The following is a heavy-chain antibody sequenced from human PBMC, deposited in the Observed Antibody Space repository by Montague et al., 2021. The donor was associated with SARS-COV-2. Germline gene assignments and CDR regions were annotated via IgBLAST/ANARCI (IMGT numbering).Heavy chain of an antibody. D-gene: IGHD3-3*01. CDR3: ARGQSTCWSANVWADVDA. CDR1: GGSISSYY. Sequence: SETLSLTCAVSGGSISSYYWSWIRQPPAKGLEWIGDVHHTGSSNNNPSLKTRVTLSLDTPKNHFSLKLRSVTAADTAVYYCARGQSTCWSANVWADVDAWGLGTLVNVSS. J-gene: IGHJ5*02. CDR2: VHHTGSS. V-gene: IGHV4-59*12.